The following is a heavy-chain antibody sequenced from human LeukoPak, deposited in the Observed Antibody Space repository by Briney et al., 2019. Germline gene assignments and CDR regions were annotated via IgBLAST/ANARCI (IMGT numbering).Heavy chain of an antibody. D-gene: IGHD3-10*01. CDR3: ARGGIRFIDY. Sequence: QPGGSLRLSCAASGFTFDVYGMSWVRQAPGKGLVWVSRINSDGSSTNYADSVKGRFTISRDNAKNTLYLQMNSLRAEDTAVYYCARGGIRFIDYWGQGTLVTVSS. CDR1: GFTFDVYG. CDR2: INSDGSST. J-gene: IGHJ4*02. V-gene: IGHV3-74*01.